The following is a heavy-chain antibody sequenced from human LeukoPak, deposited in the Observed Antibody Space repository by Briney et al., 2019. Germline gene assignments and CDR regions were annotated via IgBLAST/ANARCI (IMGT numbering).Heavy chain of an antibody. J-gene: IGHJ6*03. Sequence: ASETLSLTCTVSGGSISSSSYYWGWIRQPPGKGLEWIGSIYYSGSTYYNPSLKSRVTISVDTSKNQFSLKLSSVTAADTAVYYCARLHQLRYFDWLRHTHYMDVWGKGTTVTISS. CDR1: GGSISSSSYY. CDR2: IYYSGST. D-gene: IGHD3-9*01. V-gene: IGHV4-39*01. CDR3: ARLHQLRYFDWLRHTHYMDV.